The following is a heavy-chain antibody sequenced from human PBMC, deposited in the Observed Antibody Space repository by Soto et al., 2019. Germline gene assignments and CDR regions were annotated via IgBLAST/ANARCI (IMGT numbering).Heavy chain of an antibody. D-gene: IGHD6-13*01. CDR3: AKDDVTGSSSWYSNYYYYYMDV. Sequence: GRSLRLSCAASGFTFDDYAMHWVRQAPGKGLEWVSGISWNSGSIGYADSVKGRFTISRDNAKNSLYLQMNSLRAEDTALYYCAKDDVTGSSSWYSNYYYYYMDVRGKGTTVTVSS. J-gene: IGHJ6*03. CDR2: ISWNSGSI. V-gene: IGHV3-9*01. CDR1: GFTFDDYA.